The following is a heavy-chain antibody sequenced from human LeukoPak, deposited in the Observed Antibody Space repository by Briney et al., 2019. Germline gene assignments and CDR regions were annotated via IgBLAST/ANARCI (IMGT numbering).Heavy chain of an antibody. V-gene: IGHV4-34*01. CDR2: INHSGST. D-gene: IGHD3-3*01. J-gene: IGHJ6*02. Sequence: SETLSLTCAVYGGSFSGYYWSWIRQPPGKGLEWIGEINHSGSTNYNSSLKSRVTISVDTSKNQFSLKLSSVTAADTAVYYCARHTYYDFWSGYYSYYYYGMDVWGQGTTVTVSS. CDR3: ARHTYYDFWSGYYSYYYYGMDV. CDR1: GGSFSGYY.